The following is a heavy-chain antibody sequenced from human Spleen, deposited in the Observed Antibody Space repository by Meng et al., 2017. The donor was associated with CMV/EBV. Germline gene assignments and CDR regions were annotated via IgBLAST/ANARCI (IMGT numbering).Heavy chain of an antibody. CDR3: SRGDVVDPYYGMDV. CDR1: GFTLSDSA. D-gene: IGHD2-15*01. Sequence: GGSLRLSCAASGFTLSDSALHWVRQASGKGLEWVGRIRSNTDSYATAYGVSVKGRFAISRDASKNTAYLQMSSLKTEDTAVYYCSRGDVVDPYYGMDVWGQGTTVTVSS. J-gene: IGHJ6*02. CDR2: IRSNTDSYAT. V-gene: IGHV3-73*01.